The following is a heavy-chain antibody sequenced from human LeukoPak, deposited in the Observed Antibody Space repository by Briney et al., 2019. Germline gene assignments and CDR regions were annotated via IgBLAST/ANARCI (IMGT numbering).Heavy chain of an antibody. CDR3: ARGESIAAAGTAWFDP. J-gene: IGHJ5*02. CDR1: GGSFSGYY. CDR2: INHSGST. Sequence: PSETLSLTCAVYGGSFSGYYWSWIRQPPGKGLEWIGEINHSGSTNYNPSLKSRVTISVDTSKNQFSLKLSSVTAADTAVYYCARGESIAAAGTAWFDPWGQGTLVTVSS. D-gene: IGHD6-13*01. V-gene: IGHV4-34*01.